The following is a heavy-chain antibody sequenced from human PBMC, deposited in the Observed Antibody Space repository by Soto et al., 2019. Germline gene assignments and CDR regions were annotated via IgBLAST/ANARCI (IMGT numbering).Heavy chain of an antibody. CDR1: GGTFNSYA. V-gene: IGHV1-69*13. CDR2: IIPIFGTT. CDR3: ARSPYSSSWYPAAWFDP. Sequence: EASVKVSCKASGGTFNSYAIDWVRQAPGQGLEWMGGIIPIFGTTNYPQKLQGRVKLTADESTRTAYMELSTLRSEDTAVYYCARSPYSSSWYPAAWFDPWGQGTLVTVSS. J-gene: IGHJ5*02. D-gene: IGHD6-13*01.